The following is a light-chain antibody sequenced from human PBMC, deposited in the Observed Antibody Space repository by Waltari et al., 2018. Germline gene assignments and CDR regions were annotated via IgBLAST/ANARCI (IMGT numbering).Light chain of an antibody. J-gene: IGLJ2*01. CDR1: SSNLGRNY. V-gene: IGLV1-47*01. Sequence: QSVLTQPPSASGTPGQRVAISCSGSSSNLGRNYLSWYQQLPGTAPKLPIYRNNQRPSGVPDLFSGSKSGTSASLAISGLRSEDEADYYCAAWDDSLSGVVFGGGTKLTVL. CDR2: RNN. CDR3: AAWDDSLSGVV.